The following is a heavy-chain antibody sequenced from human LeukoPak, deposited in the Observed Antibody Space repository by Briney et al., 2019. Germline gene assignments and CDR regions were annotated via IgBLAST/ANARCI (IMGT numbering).Heavy chain of an antibody. Sequence: GPLRLSCAASGFTFSSYSMNWVRQPPGKGLEWIGSIYYSGSTYYNPSLKSRVTISVDTSKNQFSLKLSSVTAADTAVYYCARQGQWLTTYMDVWGKGTTVTISS. V-gene: IGHV4-39*01. J-gene: IGHJ6*03. CDR3: ARQGQWLTTYMDV. D-gene: IGHD6-19*01. CDR1: GFTFSSYSMN. CDR2: IYYSGST.